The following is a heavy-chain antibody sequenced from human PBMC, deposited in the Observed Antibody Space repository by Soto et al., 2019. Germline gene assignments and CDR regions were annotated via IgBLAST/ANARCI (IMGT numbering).Heavy chain of an antibody. D-gene: IGHD3-10*01. CDR3: GNTPGGGGY. Sequence: EVQLVESGGGLIQPGGSLRLSCAVSGFTVSNNYMSWVRQAPGKGLEGVSVIYSGGYTAYGDSVKGRFTISRDNSKNHKKLPKKSREPDHPAVYFCGNTPGGGGYWGQGTLVTVSS. CDR2: IYSGGYT. CDR1: GFTVSNNY. V-gene: IGHV3-53*01. J-gene: IGHJ4*02.